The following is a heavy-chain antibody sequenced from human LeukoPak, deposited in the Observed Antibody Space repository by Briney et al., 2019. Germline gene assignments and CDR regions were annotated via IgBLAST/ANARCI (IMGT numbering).Heavy chain of an antibody. D-gene: IGHD6-6*01. CDR1: GFTFSSYW. Sequence: GGSLRLSCAASGFTFSSYWMSWVRQAPGKGLVWVSRINSDGSSTSYADSVKGRFTISRDNAKNTLYLQMNSLRAEDTAVYYCASPSIAARPRDLEYWGQGTLVTVSS. J-gene: IGHJ4*02. CDR2: INSDGSST. CDR3: ASPSIAARPRDLEY. V-gene: IGHV3-74*01.